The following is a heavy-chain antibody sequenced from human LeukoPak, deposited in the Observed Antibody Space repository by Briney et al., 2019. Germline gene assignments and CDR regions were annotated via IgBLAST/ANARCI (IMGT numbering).Heavy chain of an antibody. CDR1: GFTFSSYA. CDR2: IIPILGIA. CDR3: AAGSWYYFDY. D-gene: IGHD6-13*01. Sequence: PGGSLRLSCAASGFTFSSYAISWVRQAPGQGLEWMGRIIPILGIANYAQKFQGRVTITADKSTSTAYMELSSLRSEDTAVYYCAAGSWYYFDYWGRGTLVTVSS. V-gene: IGHV1-69*04. J-gene: IGHJ4*02.